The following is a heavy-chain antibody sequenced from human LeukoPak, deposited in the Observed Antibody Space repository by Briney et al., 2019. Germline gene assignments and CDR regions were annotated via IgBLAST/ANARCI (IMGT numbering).Heavy chain of an antibody. CDR2: INPSGGTT. Sequence: ASVKVSCKTSGYTFTTYYIHWVRQAPGQGLEWLGIINPSGGTTTYAQKFQGRVTMTRDTSTSTVYMELNTLRSEDAAVYYCARGSNYYYDVTADYPRYWGQGTLVTVSS. V-gene: IGHV1-46*01. J-gene: IGHJ4*02. CDR1: GYTFTTYY. D-gene: IGHD3-22*01. CDR3: ARGSNYYYDVTADYPRY.